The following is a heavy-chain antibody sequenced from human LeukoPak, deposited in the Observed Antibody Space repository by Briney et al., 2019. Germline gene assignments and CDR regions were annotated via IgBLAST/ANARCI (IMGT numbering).Heavy chain of an antibody. D-gene: IGHD1-1*01. CDR1: GYAFTGYY. V-gene: IGHV1-2*02. CDR2: INPHSGET. CDR3: ARQKGTTAKEVNWFDP. J-gene: IGHJ5*02. Sequence: APVKVSCEASGYAFTGYYVHWVRQAPGQGLEWMGWINPHSGETNYAQNFQGRVAMTSEKSISTVYMELDRLTSDDTAIYFCARQKGTTAKEVNWFDPWGQGALVTVSS.